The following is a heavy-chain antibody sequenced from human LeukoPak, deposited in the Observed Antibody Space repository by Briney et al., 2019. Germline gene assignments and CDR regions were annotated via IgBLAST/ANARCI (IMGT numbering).Heavy chain of an antibody. J-gene: IGHJ6*03. CDR2: ISGSGDYT. D-gene: IGHD6-13*01. CDR3: ARDNQRPYSSSWYGGDYYYYYYMDV. V-gene: IGHV3-23*01. CDR1: GLTFRNYV. Sequence: GGSLRLSCVASGLTFRNYVMSWVRRAPGKGLEWVSLISGSGDYTYYADSVKGRFTIPRDNSKNTLYLQMNSLRAEDTAVYYCARDNQRPYSSSWYGGDYYYYYYMDVWGKGTTVTVSS.